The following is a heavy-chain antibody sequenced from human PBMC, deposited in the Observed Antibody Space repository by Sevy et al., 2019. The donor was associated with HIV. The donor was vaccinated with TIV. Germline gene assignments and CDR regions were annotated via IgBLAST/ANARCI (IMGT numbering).Heavy chain of an antibody. CDR1: GFTFSRYG. CDR3: AKDSVARNLHFDY. V-gene: IGHV3-30*02. D-gene: IGHD6-19*01. Sequence: GGSLRLSCAASGFTFSRYGMHWVRQAPGKGPEWVASIRFDGNNKHYVDSVMGRFTISRDDSKNTLYLQMNSLRSEDTAVYYCAKDSVARNLHFDYWGQGALVTVSS. J-gene: IGHJ4*02. CDR2: IRFDGNNK.